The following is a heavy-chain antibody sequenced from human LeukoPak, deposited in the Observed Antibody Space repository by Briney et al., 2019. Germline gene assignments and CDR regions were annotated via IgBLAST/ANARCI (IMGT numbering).Heavy chain of an antibody. CDR1: GFTFSSYG. J-gene: IGHJ6*02. D-gene: IGHD6-13*01. Sequence: GGSLRLSCAASGFTFSSYGMHWVRQAPGKGLEWVAVIWYDGSNKYYADSVKGRFTISRDNSKNTLYLQMNSLRAEDTAVYYCARGGNSSSLRKYYYYGMDVWGQGTTVTVSS. CDR2: IWYDGSNK. V-gene: IGHV3-33*01. CDR3: ARGGNSSSLRKYYYYGMDV.